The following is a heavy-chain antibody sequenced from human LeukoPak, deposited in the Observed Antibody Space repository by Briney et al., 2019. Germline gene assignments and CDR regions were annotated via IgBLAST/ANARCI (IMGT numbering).Heavy chain of an antibody. Sequence: PGGSLRLSCAVSGITLSNYGRSWVRQAPGKGLEWVSGISISGGSTNYADSVKGRFTISRDNPKNTLYLQMNSLRAEDTAVYFCAKRGVVIRVILVGFHKEAYYFDSWGQGALVTVSS. D-gene: IGHD3-22*01. CDR1: GITLSNYG. V-gene: IGHV3-23*01. J-gene: IGHJ4*02. CDR2: ISISGGST. CDR3: AKRGVVIRVILVGFHKEAYYFDS.